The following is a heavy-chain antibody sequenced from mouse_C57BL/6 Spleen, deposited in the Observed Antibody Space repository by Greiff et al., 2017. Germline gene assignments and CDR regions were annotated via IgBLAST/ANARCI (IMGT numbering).Heavy chain of an antibody. J-gene: IGHJ2*01. CDR3: ARVRLGYYFDY. Sequence: VQLQQSGAELVKPGASVKLSCKASGYTFTSYWMHWVKQRPGQGLEWIGMIHPNSGSTNYNEKFKSKATLTVDKSSSTAYMQLSSLTSEDSAVYDCARVRLGYYFDYWGQGTTLTVSS. CDR1: GYTFTSYW. CDR2: IHPNSGST. V-gene: IGHV1-64*01.